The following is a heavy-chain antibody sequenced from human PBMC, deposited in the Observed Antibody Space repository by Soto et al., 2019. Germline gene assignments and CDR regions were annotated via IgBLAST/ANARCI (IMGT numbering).Heavy chain of an antibody. J-gene: IGHJ4*02. D-gene: IGHD3-9*01. CDR2: ISAYNGNT. V-gene: IGHV1-18*01. CDR3: ARVGDYDILTGYYAPPDY. CDR1: GYTFTSYG. Sequence: VASVKVSCKASGYTFTSYGISWVRQAPGQGLEWMGWISAYNGNTNYAQKLQGRVTMTTDTSTSTAYMELRSLRSDDTAVYYCARVGDYDILTGYYAPPDYWGQGTLVTVSS.